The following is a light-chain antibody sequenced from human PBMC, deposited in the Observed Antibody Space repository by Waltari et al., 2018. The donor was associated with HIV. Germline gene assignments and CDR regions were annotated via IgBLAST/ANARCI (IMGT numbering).Light chain of an antibody. Sequence: DIQMTQSPSSLSASVGDRVTIACRASQNINTFSSWYQQQPGKAPRILISGASTSQSGVPSRFTGSGLGTDFTLTITTLQPEDLGTYFCQQNYKTPRTFGQGTKLEIK. CDR1: QNINTF. V-gene: IGKV1-39*01. J-gene: IGKJ2*01. CDR3: QQNYKTPRT. CDR2: GAS.